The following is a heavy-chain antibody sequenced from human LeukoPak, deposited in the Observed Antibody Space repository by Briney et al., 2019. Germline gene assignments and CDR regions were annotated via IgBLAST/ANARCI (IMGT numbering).Heavy chain of an antibody. CDR1: GFTFSTYW. D-gene: IGHD3-22*01. V-gene: IGHV3-7*01. CDR2: IRQDGSDK. CDR3: ASHYYDSSGFHY. Sequence: PGGSLRLSCEASGFTFSTYWMSWVRRAPGKGLEWVANIRQDGSDKYFVDSVKGRFTISRDNAKNSVHLQMNSLRAEDTAVYYCASHYYDSSGFHYWGQGTLVNVSS. J-gene: IGHJ4*02.